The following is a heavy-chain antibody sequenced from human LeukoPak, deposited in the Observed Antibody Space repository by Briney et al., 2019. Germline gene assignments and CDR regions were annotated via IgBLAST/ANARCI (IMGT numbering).Heavy chain of an antibody. J-gene: IGHJ6*03. V-gene: IGHV4-38-2*02. CDR1: GYSISSGYY. CDR3: ARVAGDPIYYYYYMDV. CDR2: IYHSGST. Sequence: SETLSLTCTVSGYSISSGYYWGWIRQPPGKGLEWIGSIYHSGSTYYNPPLKSRVTISVDTSKNQFSLKLSSVTAADTAVYYCARVAGDPIYYYYYMDVWGKGTTVTVSS. D-gene: IGHD7-27*01.